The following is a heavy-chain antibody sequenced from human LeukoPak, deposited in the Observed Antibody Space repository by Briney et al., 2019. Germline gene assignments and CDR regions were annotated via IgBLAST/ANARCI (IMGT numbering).Heavy chain of an antibody. CDR1: GGSISSGGYY. D-gene: IGHD5-12*01. J-gene: IGHJ6*04. Sequence: SQTLSLTCTVSGGSISSGGYYWSWIRQHPGKGLEWIGYIYYSGSTYYNPSLKSRVTISVDTSKNQFSLKLSSVTAADTAVYYCARGVPGGATIHYYYGMDVWGKGTTVTVSS. CDR2: IYYSGST. V-gene: IGHV4-31*03. CDR3: ARGVPGGATIHYYYGMDV.